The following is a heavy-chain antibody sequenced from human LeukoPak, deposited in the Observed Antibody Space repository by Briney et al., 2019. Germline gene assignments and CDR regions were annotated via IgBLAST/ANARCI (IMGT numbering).Heavy chain of an antibody. CDR3: ARIRRPLRGYFDH. Sequence: SETLALTCYLYGGSFSGYYWSWIRQPPGKGLEWIGEINQIGNTNYIPSLKSRLTISIDTSNNQFSLNLTSVTAADTGVYYCARIRRPLRGYFDHWGQGTLVT. V-gene: IGHV4-34*01. J-gene: IGHJ4*02. CDR2: INQIGNT. CDR1: GGSFSGYY. D-gene: IGHD3-16*01.